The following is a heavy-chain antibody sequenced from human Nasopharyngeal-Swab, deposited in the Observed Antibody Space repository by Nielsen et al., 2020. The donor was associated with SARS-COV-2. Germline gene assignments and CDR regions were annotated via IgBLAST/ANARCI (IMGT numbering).Heavy chain of an antibody. J-gene: IGHJ4*02. CDR3: LLRSTLVY. CDR2: IGGDGGDS. CDR1: GFTFSSYA. Sequence: GESLKISCTASGFTFSSYAMSWVRQAPGKGLEWVSVIGGDGGDSYYADYVKGRFTIFRDNSKDTLYLQMNSLRAEDTAVYYCLLRSTLVYWGQGTLVTVSS. V-gene: IGHV3-23*01. D-gene: IGHD5/OR15-5a*01.